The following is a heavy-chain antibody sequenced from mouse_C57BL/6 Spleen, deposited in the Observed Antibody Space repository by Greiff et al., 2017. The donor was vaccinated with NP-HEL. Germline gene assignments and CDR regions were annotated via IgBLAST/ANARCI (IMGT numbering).Heavy chain of an antibody. V-gene: IGHV3-6*01. J-gene: IGHJ4*01. Sequence: ESGPGLVKPSQSLSLTCSVTGYSITSGYYWNWIRQFPGNKLEWMGYMSYDGSNNYNPSLKNRISITRDTSKNQFFLKLNSVTTEDTATYYCARVRGYYYGSRDAMDYWGQGTSVTVSS. CDR3: ARVRGYYYGSRDAMDY. CDR1: GYSITSGYY. CDR2: MSYDGSN. D-gene: IGHD1-1*01.